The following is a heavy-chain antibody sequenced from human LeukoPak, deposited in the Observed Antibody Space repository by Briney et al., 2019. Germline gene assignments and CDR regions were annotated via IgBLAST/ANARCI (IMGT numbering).Heavy chain of an antibody. D-gene: IGHD6-19*01. CDR1: GFTFSSYA. V-gene: IGHV3-30-3*01. CDR3: ASSMYSSGWGPFDY. CDR2: ISNDGSNK. J-gene: IGHJ4*02. Sequence: PGGSLRLSCAASGFTFSSYAMHWVRQAPGKGLEWVAVISNDGSNKYYADSVKGRFTISRDNSKNTLYLQMNSLRAEDTAVYYCASSMYSSGWGPFDYWGQGTLVTVSS.